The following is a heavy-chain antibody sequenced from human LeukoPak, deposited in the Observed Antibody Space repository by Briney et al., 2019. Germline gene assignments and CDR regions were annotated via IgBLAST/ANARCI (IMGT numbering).Heavy chain of an antibody. CDR2: IRYDGSNK. Sequence: GGSLRLSCAASGFTFSSYGMHWVRQAPGKGLEWVAFIRYDGSNKYYADSVKGRFTISRDNSKNTLYLQVNSLRAEDTAVYYCAKDPDSSGYGDYWGQGTLVTVSS. D-gene: IGHD3-22*01. V-gene: IGHV3-30*02. CDR3: AKDPDSSGYGDY. J-gene: IGHJ4*02. CDR1: GFTFSSYG.